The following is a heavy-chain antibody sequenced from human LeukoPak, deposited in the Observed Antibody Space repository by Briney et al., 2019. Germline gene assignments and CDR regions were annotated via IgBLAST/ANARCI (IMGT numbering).Heavy chain of an antibody. V-gene: IGHV3-53*01. Sequence: GGSLRLSCTTSGFTVSSNYMSWVRQAPGKGLEWVSVIYTGGSTYYADSVKGRFTISRDISKNTLYLQMNSLRAEDTAVYYCARDWGYCSSTSCHVFDYWGQGTLVTVSS. CDR2: IYTGGST. CDR1: GFTVSSNY. J-gene: IGHJ4*02. CDR3: ARDWGYCSSTSCHVFDY. D-gene: IGHD2-2*01.